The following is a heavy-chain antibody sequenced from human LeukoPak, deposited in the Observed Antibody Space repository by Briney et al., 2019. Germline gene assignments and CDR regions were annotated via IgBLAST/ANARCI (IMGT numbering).Heavy chain of an antibody. CDR1: GYSFSNYW. Sequence: GESLKISCKGSGYSFSNYWISWVRQMPGKGLEWMGRIDPSDSYTKYSPSFQGHVTISADKSISTAYLQWSSLKASDTAMYYCEVIGYCSSTSCGYWGQGTLVTVSS. V-gene: IGHV5-10-1*01. J-gene: IGHJ4*02. D-gene: IGHD2-2*01. CDR3: EVIGYCSSTSCGY. CDR2: IDPSDSYT.